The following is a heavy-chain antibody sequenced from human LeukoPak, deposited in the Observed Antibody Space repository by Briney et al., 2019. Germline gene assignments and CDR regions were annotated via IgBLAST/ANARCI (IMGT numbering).Heavy chain of an antibody. J-gene: IGHJ4*02. CDR1: GFTFSTYG. CDR2: ISFDGNNK. Sequence: GGSLRLSCAASGFTFSTYGMRWVRQAPGKGLEWVAVISFDGNNKYYADSVKGRFTISRGNSKNTLYLQMNSLRAEDTAVYYCAKDGTHSSSWYPDYWGQGTLV. V-gene: IGHV3-30*18. CDR3: AKDGTHSSSWYPDY. D-gene: IGHD6-13*01.